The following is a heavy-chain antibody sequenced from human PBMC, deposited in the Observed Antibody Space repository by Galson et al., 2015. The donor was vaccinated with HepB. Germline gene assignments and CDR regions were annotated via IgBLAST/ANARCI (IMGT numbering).Heavy chain of an antibody. CDR3: ARESSSWSYYYYYYMDV. CDR2: IWYDGSNK. J-gene: IGHJ6*03. D-gene: IGHD6-13*01. V-gene: IGHV3-33*01. Sequence: SLRLSCAASGFTLSSYGMHWVRQAPGKGLEWVAVIWYDGSNKYYADSVKGRFTISRDNSKNTLYLQMNSLRAEDTAVYYCARESSSWSYYYYYYMDVWGKGTTVTVSS. CDR1: GFTLSSYG.